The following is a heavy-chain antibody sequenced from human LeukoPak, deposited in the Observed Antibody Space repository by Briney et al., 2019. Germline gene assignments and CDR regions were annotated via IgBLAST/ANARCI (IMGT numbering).Heavy chain of an antibody. J-gene: IGHJ4*02. V-gene: IGHV3-23*01. CDR3: AKRGVVIRVILVGFHKEAYYFES. CDR1: GITLSKYG. CDR2: ISDSGGST. D-gene: IGHD3/OR15-3a*01. Sequence: GGSLRLSCAVSGITLSKYGMSWVRQAPGKGLEWVAGISDSGGSTNYADSVKGRFTISRDNPKNTLYLQMNSLRAEDTAVYFCAKRGVVIRVILVGFHKEAYYFESWGQGALVTVSS.